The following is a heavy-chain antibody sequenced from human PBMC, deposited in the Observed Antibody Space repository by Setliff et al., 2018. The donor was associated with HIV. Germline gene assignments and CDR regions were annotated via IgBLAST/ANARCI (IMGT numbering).Heavy chain of an antibody. CDR2: IYSSGST. V-gene: IGHV4-4*07. CDR3: ARSGSYVGPIQH. CDR1: GGSLSSYY. D-gene: IGHD3-10*02. Sequence: NPSETLSLTCTVSGGSLSSYYWSWIRQPAGKGLEWIGRIYSSGSTNYNPSLKSRLTMSVDTSKNQFSLKLTSVTAADTAVYYRARSGSYVGPIQHWGQGALVTVSS. J-gene: IGHJ1*01.